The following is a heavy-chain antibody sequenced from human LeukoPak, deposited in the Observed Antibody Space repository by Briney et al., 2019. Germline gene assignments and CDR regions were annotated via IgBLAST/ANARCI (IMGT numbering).Heavy chain of an antibody. CDR2: RKKDGSGK. CDR3: ARAPKFRLVGVSKGPFDP. J-gene: IGHJ5*02. D-gene: IGHD1-26*01. CDR1: GFTFSSHR. Sequence: PSGSLRLSCAASGFTFSSHRMSGCLQPPPKKLQGGADRKKDGSGKYYMDSVKGRVTISRDNAKTSLYLQMNSLRAEDTAVYYCARAPKFRLVGVSKGPFDPWGQGTLVTVSS. V-gene: IGHV3-7*03.